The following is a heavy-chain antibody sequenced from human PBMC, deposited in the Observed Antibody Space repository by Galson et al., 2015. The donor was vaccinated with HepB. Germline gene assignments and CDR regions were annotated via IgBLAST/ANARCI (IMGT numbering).Heavy chain of an antibody. D-gene: IGHD4/OR15-4a*01. CDR2: ISTNGATI. CDR3: ATVLCGRGAYWTFEI. Sequence: SLRLSCAASGFTFSRHTMSWLRQTPGQGLQWVSYISTNGATIHYADSVKGRFTVARDNAKNTMFLQMNSLRAEDTAVYYCATVLCGRGAYWTFEIWGQGTLGTVSS. J-gene: IGHJ3*02. V-gene: IGHV3-48*04. CDR1: GFTFSRHT.